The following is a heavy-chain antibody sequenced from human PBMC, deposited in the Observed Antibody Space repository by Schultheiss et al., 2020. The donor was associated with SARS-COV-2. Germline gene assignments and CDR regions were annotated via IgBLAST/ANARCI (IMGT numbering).Heavy chain of an antibody. J-gene: IGHJ4*02. CDR3: ARLYSAYDKGDY. D-gene: IGHD5-12*01. CDR1: GGSISSYY. Sequence: GSLRLSCTVSGGSISSYYWSWIRQPPGKGLEWIGYIYYSGSTNYNPSLKSRVTISVDTSKNQFSLKLSSVTAADTAVYYCARLYSAYDKGDYWGQGTLVTVSS. V-gene: IGHV4-59*12. CDR2: IYYSGST.